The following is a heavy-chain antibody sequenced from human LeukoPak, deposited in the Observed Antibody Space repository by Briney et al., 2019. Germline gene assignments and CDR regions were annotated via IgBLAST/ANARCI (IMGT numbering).Heavy chain of an antibody. CDR1: GGSISSYY. CDR3: ARDGPTYYYDSSGPRAIAPFDY. V-gene: IGHV4-59*01. Sequence: SETLSLTCTVSGGSISSYYWSWIRQPPGKGLEWIGYIYYSGSTNYNPSLKSRVTISVDTSKNQFSLKLSSVTAADTAVYYCARDGPTYYYDSSGPRAIAPFDYWGQGTLVTVSS. J-gene: IGHJ4*02. D-gene: IGHD3-22*01. CDR2: IYYSGST.